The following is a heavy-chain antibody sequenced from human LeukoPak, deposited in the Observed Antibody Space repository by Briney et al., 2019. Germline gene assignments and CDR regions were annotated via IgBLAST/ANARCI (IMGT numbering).Heavy chain of an antibody. Sequence: GGSLRLSCAASGFDFSTQWMSWVRQAPGKGLEWVSSISGSGGSTYYADSVKGRFTISRDTSKNTLYLQMNSLRAADTAVYYCVKSGYNRFDYWGQGALVTVSS. CDR1: GFDFSTQW. D-gene: IGHD5-24*01. J-gene: IGHJ4*02. CDR2: ISGSGGST. V-gene: IGHV3-23*01. CDR3: VKSGYNRFDY.